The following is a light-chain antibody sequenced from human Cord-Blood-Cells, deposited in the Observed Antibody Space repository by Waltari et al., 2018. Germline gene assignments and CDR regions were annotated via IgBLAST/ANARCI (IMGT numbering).Light chain of an antibody. Sequence: EIALTPSPGTLSLSPGERATLSCRASQSVSSSYLAWYQQKPGQAPRLLIYGASSRATGIPDRFSGSGSGTDFTLTISRLEPEDFAVYYCQQYGSSFTFGPGTKVDIK. CDR3: QQYGSSFT. J-gene: IGKJ3*01. CDR1: QSVSSSY. V-gene: IGKV3-20*01. CDR2: GAS.